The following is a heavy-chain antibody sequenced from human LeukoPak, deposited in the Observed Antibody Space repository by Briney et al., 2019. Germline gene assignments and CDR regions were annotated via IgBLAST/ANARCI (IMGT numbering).Heavy chain of an antibody. D-gene: IGHD6-13*01. J-gene: IGHJ6*03. CDR3: ATSRYGYSSSWYGLYYYYMDV. CDR1: GYTFTSYD. V-gene: IGHV1-8*01. Sequence: ASVKVSCKASGYTFTSYDINWVRQATGQGLEWMGWMNPNSGNTGYAQKFQGRVTITADESTSTAYMELSSLRSEDTAVYYCATSRYGYSSSWYGLYYYYMDVWGKGTTVTVSS. CDR2: MNPNSGNT.